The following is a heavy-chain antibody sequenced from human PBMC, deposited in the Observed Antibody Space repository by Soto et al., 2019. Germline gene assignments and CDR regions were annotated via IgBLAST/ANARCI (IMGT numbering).Heavy chain of an antibody. J-gene: IGHJ4*02. V-gene: IGHV3-53*01. CDR2: IYTGGNT. D-gene: IGHD3-9*01. CDR3: ARVTTFYDILTSSYALNYFDY. CDR1: GFSATSNY. Sequence: VQLVESGGTLVQPGGSLRLSCAASGFSATSNYMTWVRQAPGKGLECVSVIYTGGNTYYPDSVKGRFTISSDNSKNTLFLQMNNLRAEDTAVYYCARVTTFYDILTSSYALNYFDYWGQGTRVTVSS.